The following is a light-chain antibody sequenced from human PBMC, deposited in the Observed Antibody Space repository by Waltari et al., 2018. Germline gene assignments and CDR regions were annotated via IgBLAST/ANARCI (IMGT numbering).Light chain of an antibody. V-gene: IGLV2-23*02. CDR3: SSYAGSSKGV. Sequence: QSALTQPASVSGSPGQSITISCTGTSSAVGNYNRVSWYQQHPGKAPKLIIYAVSKRPSGVSDRFSGSKSGDMASLTISGLQPEDEAEYFCSSYAGSSKGVFGGGTKVTVL. CDR1: SSAVGNYNR. CDR2: AVS. J-gene: IGLJ2*01.